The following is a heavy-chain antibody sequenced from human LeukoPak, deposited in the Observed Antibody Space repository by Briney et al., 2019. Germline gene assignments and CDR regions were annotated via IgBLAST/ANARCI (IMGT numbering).Heavy chain of an antibody. Sequence: GGSLRLSCAASGFTFSSYSMSWVRQAPGKGLEWVSSISSRSGYIYYGDSVKGRFTISRDNAKNSLYLQMNTLRAEDTAVYYCASFDSSGWHYFDHWGQGTLVTVSS. J-gene: IGHJ4*02. CDR3: ASFDSSGWHYFDH. CDR1: GFTFSSYS. V-gene: IGHV3-21*01. CDR2: ISSRSGYI. D-gene: IGHD6-19*01.